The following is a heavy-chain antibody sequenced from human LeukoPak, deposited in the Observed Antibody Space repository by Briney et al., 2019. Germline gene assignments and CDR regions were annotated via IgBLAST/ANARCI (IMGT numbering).Heavy chain of an antibody. CDR3: ASANYYYYYYMDV. V-gene: IGHV4-61*01. CDR1: GYSISSGYY. J-gene: IGHJ6*03. Sequence: SETLSLTCTVSGYSISSGYYWGWIRQPPGKGLEWIGYIYYSGSTNYNPSLKSRVTISVDTSKNQFSLKLSSVTAADTAVYYCASANYYYYYYMDVWGKGTTVTVSS. CDR2: IYYSGST.